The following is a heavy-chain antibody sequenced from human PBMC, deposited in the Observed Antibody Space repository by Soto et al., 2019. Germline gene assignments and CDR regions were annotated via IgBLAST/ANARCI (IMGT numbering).Heavy chain of an antibody. CDR2: IYPGDSDT. D-gene: IGHD3-10*01. J-gene: IGHJ6*02. CDR3: AGGGVRGVITRTRDYYGMDV. V-gene: IGHV5-51*01. CDR1: GYSFTTYW. Sequence: GESLKISCKGSGYSFTTYWIGWVRQMPGKGLEWMGIIYPGDSDTRYSPSFQGQVTISADKSISTAYLQWSSLKASDTAMYYCAGGGVRGVITRTRDYYGMDVWGQGTSVTVSS.